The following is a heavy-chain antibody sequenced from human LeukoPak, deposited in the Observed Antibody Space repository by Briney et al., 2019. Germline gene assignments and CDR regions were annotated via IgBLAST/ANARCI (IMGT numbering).Heavy chain of an antibody. V-gene: IGHV3-30*04. J-gene: IGHJ6*03. CDR3: ARDPYSGNYGNYYYYYMDV. CDR2: IPYDGSNK. D-gene: IGHD1-26*01. Sequence: GGSLRLSCAASGFTFSTYAMHWVRQAPGKGLEWVAVIPYDGSNKYYADSVKGRFTISRENSKNRLYLQMNSLIAEDTAVYYCARDPYSGNYGNYYYYYMDVWGKGTTVTISS. CDR1: GFTFSTYA.